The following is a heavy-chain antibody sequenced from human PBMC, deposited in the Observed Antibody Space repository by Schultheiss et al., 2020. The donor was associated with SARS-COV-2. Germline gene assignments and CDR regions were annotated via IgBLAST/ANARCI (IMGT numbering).Heavy chain of an antibody. D-gene: IGHD5-24*01. CDR2: ISGSGGST. Sequence: GGSLRLSCAASGFTVSSNEMSWVRQAPGKGLEWVSAISGSGGSTYYADSVKGRFTISRDNSKNTLYLQMNSLRAEDTAVYYCASFGEMATIGYWGQGTLVTVSS. CDR3: ASFGEMATIGY. CDR1: GFTVSSNE. V-gene: IGHV3-23*01. J-gene: IGHJ4*02.